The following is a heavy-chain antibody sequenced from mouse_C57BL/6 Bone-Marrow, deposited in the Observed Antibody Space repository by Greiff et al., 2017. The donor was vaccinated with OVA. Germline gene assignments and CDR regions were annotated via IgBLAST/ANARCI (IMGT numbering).Heavy chain of an antibody. CDR2: ISYDGSN. CDR3: ARRDDYDLYYAMDY. J-gene: IGHJ4*01. Sequence: EVQLQESGPGLVKPSQSLSLTCSVTGYSITSGYYWNWIRQFPGNKLEWMGYISYDGSNNYNPSLKNRISITRDTSKNQFFLKLNSVTTEDTATYYCARRDDYDLYYAMDYWGQGTSVTVSS. D-gene: IGHD2-4*01. V-gene: IGHV3-6*01. CDR1: GYSITSGYY.